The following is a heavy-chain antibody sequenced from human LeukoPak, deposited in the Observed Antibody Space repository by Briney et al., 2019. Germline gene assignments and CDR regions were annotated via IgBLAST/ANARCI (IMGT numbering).Heavy chain of an antibody. D-gene: IGHD3-10*01. Sequence: GGSLRLSCAASGSTFDDYATHWVRQTPGKGLEWVSGISWNSGSIGYADSVKGRFTISRDNAKNSLYLQMNSLRPEDTALYYCAKDHYGSGSYLFDYWGQGTLVTVSS. CDR3: AKDHYGSGSYLFDY. CDR1: GSTFDDYA. J-gene: IGHJ4*02. CDR2: ISWNSGSI. V-gene: IGHV3-9*01.